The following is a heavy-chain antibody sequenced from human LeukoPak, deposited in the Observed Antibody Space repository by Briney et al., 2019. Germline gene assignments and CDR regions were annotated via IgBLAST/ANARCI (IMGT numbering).Heavy chain of an antibody. CDR2: INQDGSTR. V-gene: IGHV3-7*01. CDR3: ARDGDFWTLNYFGDN. Sequence: AVSLRFTGAVSGFTFTNNWRSWVRQAQGNGLEGVTNINQDGSTRYYVESVKGRFTISRDNAKNSLYLHMNSMRDEDTAVYYCARDGDFWTLNYFGDNWGQGTLVTVS. CDR1: GFTFTNNW. J-gene: IGHJ4*02. D-gene: IGHD3/OR15-3a*01.